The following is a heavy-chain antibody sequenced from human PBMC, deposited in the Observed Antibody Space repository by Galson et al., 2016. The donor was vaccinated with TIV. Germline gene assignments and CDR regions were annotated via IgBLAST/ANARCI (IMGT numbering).Heavy chain of an antibody. D-gene: IGHD4/OR15-4a*01. CDR3: GRDLAWGANCVDQ. V-gene: IGHV3-33*01. CDR2: IWYDGSQK. CDR1: GFTFSSSG. J-gene: IGHJ4*02. Sequence: SLRLSCAASGFTFSSSGMHWVRQAPGKGLEWVAVIWYDGSQKYYADSVKGRFIISRDRAKKTLYLQMNSLRVEDTAVYYCGRDLAWGANCVDQWGLETRVTVTS.